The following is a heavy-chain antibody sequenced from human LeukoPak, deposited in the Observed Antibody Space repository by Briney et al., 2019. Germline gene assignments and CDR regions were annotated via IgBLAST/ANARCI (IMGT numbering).Heavy chain of an antibody. J-gene: IGHJ4*02. D-gene: IGHD3-10*01. V-gene: IGHV4-59*01. Sequence: TSETLSLTCTVSGGSISSYYRSWIRQPPGKGLEWIGYIYYSGSTNYNPSLKSRVTISVDTSKNQFSLKLSSVTAADTAVYYCARVGFGEHTDYWGQGTLVTVSS. CDR2: IYYSGST. CDR1: GGSISSYY. CDR3: ARVGFGEHTDY.